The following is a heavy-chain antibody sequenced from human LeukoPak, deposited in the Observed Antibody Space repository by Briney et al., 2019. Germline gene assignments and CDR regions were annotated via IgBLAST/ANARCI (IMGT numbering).Heavy chain of an antibody. V-gene: IGHV1-69*05. Sequence: SVKVSCKASGGTFSSYAISWVRQAPGQGLEWMGGIIPIFGTANYAQKFQDRVTITTDGSTSTAYMELSSLRSEDTAVYYCATNVDTAMVPFDYWGQGTLFTVSS. D-gene: IGHD5-18*01. CDR3: ATNVDTAMVPFDY. CDR2: IIPIFGTA. CDR1: GGTFSSYA. J-gene: IGHJ4*02.